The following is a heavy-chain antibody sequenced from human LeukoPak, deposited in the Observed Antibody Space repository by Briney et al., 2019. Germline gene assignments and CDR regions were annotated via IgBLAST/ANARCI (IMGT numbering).Heavy chain of an antibody. Sequence: SETLSLTCAVDGGSFSGYYWSWIRQPPGKGLEWIGEINHSGRTNYNPSLKSRVTISVATYKNQFSLKLSSGTAADTAVYYCARGLKYSSSWYWFDPWGQGTLVTVS. V-gene: IGHV4-34*01. CDR3: ARGLKYSSSWYWFDP. J-gene: IGHJ5*02. CDR2: INHSGRT. D-gene: IGHD6-13*01. CDR1: GGSFSGYY.